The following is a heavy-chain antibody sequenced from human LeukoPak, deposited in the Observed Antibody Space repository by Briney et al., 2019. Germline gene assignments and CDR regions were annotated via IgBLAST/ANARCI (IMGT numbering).Heavy chain of an antibody. Sequence: SGGSLRLSCAASGFTFSSYAMSWVRQAPGKGLEWGSAISGSGGSTYYADSVKGRFTISRDNSKNTLYLQMNSLRAEDTAVYYCAKERGLLWFGESHLFDPWGQGTLVTVSS. D-gene: IGHD3-10*01. CDR2: ISGSGGST. CDR1: GFTFSSYA. V-gene: IGHV3-23*01. J-gene: IGHJ5*02. CDR3: AKERGLLWFGESHLFDP.